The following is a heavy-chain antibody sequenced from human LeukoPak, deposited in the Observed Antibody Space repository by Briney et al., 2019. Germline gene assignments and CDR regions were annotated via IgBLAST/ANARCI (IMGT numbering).Heavy chain of an antibody. CDR2: ISGSGGTT. Sequence: GGSLRLSCAASGFIVNSNYMNWVRQAPGKGLEWVSGISGSGGTTYYADSVKGRFTISRDNSKNTLYLRMSSLRAEDTAVYYCARDRHSGWYGASDYWGQGTLVTFSS. V-gene: IGHV3-23*01. D-gene: IGHD6-19*01. J-gene: IGHJ4*02. CDR3: ARDRHSGWYGASDY. CDR1: GFIVNSNY.